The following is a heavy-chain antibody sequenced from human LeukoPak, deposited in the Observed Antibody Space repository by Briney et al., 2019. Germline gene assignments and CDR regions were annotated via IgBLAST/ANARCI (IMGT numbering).Heavy chain of an antibody. V-gene: IGHV5-51*01. CDR1: GYSFASYW. Sequence: GESLKISCKGSGYSFASYWIGWVRPMAGKGLEWIGIIYPGDSDTRYSPSFQGQVTISADKSISTAYLQWSSLKASDTAMYYCARGHLYDYSTTSYYFDYWGQGTLVTVSS. D-gene: IGHD5-12*01. CDR2: IYPGDSDT. J-gene: IGHJ4*02. CDR3: ARGHLYDYSTTSYYFDY.